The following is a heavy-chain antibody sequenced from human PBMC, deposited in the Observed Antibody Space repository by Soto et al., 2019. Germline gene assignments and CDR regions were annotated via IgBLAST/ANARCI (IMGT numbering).Heavy chain of an antibody. CDR2: IIPISGTT. V-gene: IGHV1-69*13. J-gene: IGHJ6*02. CDR1: GGTFSTHA. CDR3: ARGYCSGGNCYSGMDV. D-gene: IGHD2-15*01. Sequence: SAKVSCKASGGTFSTHAIIWVRQAPGHGLEWMGGIIPISGTTYYTQKFQGRVTITADEPTSTAFMELSSLKSEDTAVFYCARGYCSGGNCYSGMDVWGQGTMVTVSS.